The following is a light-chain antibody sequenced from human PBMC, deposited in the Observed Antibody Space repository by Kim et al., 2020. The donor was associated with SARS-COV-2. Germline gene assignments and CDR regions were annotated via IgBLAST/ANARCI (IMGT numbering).Light chain of an antibody. CDR1: QSVATD. CDR3: QQYYTWKT. CDR2: SAS. V-gene: IGKV3-15*01. Sequence: SVSPGERATLSCTASQSVATDLTWYQLNPGQPPRLLIYSASTRATGVPARFSGSGSGTEFSLTISSLQSDDFAVYYCQQYYTWKTFGQGTKVDIK. J-gene: IGKJ1*01.